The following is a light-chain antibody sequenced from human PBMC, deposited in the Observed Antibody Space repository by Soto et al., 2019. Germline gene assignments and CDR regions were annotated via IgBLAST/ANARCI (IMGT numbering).Light chain of an antibody. J-gene: IGKJ1*01. Sequence: EIVLTQSPATLSLSPGEGATLSCRASQSVSSSYLAWYQQKPGQAPRLLIYGASSRATGIPDRFSGSGSGTDFTLAISRLEPEDFAVYYCQQYNNWPLFGQGTKVDIK. CDR3: QQYNNWPL. CDR2: GAS. V-gene: IGKV3-20*01. CDR1: QSVSSSY.